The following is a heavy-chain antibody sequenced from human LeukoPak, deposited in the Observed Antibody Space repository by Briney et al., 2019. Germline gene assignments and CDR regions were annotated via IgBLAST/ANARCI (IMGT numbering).Heavy chain of an antibody. CDR1: GFTFSSYS. J-gene: IGHJ4*02. CDR2: IRYDGSNK. D-gene: IGHD3-22*01. CDR3: AKDFSSGFTVDY. Sequence: GGSLRLSCAASGFTFSSYSMNWVRQAPGKGLEWVAFIRYDGSNKYYADSVKGRFTISRDNSKNTLYLQMNSLRAEDTAVYYCAKDFSSGFTVDYWGQGTLVTVSS. V-gene: IGHV3-30*02.